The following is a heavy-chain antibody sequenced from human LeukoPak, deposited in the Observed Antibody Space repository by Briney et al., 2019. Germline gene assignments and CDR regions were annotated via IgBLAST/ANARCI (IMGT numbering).Heavy chain of an antibody. CDR1: GFTFSSYS. J-gene: IGHJ6*03. CDR2: ISSSSSYI. D-gene: IGHD4-11*01. CDR3: ARDRETTVTFPHYMDV. V-gene: IGHV3-21*01. Sequence: PGGSLRLSCAASGFTFSSYSMNWVRQAPGKGLEGVSSISSSSSYIYYADSVKGRFTISRDNAKNSLYLQMNSLRAEDTAVYYCARDRETTVTFPHYMDVWGKGTTVTVSS.